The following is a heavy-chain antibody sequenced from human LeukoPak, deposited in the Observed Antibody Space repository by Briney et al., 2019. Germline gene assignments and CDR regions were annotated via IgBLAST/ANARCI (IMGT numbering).Heavy chain of an antibody. Sequence: SETLSLTCTVSGGSISSGDYYWSWIRQPPGKGLEWIGYIYYSGSTYYNPSLKSRVTISVDTSKNQFSLKLSSVTAADTAVYYCAREECSSTSCYDLRWFDPWGQGTLVTVSS. CDR1: GGSISSGDYY. CDR3: AREECSSTSCYDLRWFDP. J-gene: IGHJ5*02. V-gene: IGHV4-30-4*08. CDR2: IYYSGST. D-gene: IGHD2-2*01.